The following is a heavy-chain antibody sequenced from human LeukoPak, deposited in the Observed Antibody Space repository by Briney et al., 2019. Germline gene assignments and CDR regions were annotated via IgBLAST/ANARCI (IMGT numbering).Heavy chain of an antibody. D-gene: IGHD4/OR15-4a*01. CDR1: GGSIRSYY. Sequence: PSETLSLTCTVSGGSIRSYYWNWLRQSPGKRLEWIGSFYYSGSTNYNPSLTSRVTMSVDTSKNQFSLKLSSVTAADTAVYYCAGLVLTFAFDIWGQGTMVTVSS. CDR2: FYYSGST. V-gene: IGHV4-59*01. J-gene: IGHJ3*02. CDR3: AGLVLTFAFDI.